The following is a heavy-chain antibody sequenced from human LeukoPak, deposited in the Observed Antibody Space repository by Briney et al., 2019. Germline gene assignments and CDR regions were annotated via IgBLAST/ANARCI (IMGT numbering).Heavy chain of an antibody. J-gene: IGHJ6*02. CDR3: AKDFGGSYRTGYYYFYGMDV. V-gene: IGHV3-43*02. Sequence: GGSLRLSCAAVTFTFDDYAMHGVRQARGKSLEWVSLICGDGANTYYADSVKGRFTISRDNSKNSMYLQMNSLRTEDTAFYYCAKDFGGSYRTGYYYFYGMDVWGQGTTVTVSS. CDR2: ICGDGANT. D-gene: IGHD1-26*01. CDR1: TFTFDDYA.